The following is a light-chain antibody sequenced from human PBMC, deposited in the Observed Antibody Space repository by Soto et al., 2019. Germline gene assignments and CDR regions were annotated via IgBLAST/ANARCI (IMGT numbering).Light chain of an antibody. CDR2: WAS. V-gene: IGKV4-1*01. Sequence: DIVMTQSPDALAVSLGERATINCKSSQSVLYSSNNQNYLAWYQQKPGQPPKLLIYWASTRESVVPDRFSGSGSGTDFTLTSSSLQAEEVAVYYCQQYYSTLTFGGGTKVEIK. J-gene: IGKJ4*02. CDR1: QSVLYSSNNQNY. CDR3: QQYYSTLT.